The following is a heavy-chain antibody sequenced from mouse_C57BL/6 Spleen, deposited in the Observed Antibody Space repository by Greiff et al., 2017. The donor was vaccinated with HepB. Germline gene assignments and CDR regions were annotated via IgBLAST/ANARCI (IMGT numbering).Heavy chain of an antibody. J-gene: IGHJ4*01. CDR2: ISYDGSN. Sequence: EVKLMESGPGLVKPSQSLSLTCSVTGYSITSGYYWNWIRQFPGNKLEWMGYISYDGSNNYNPSLKNRISITRDTSKNQFFLKVNSVTTEDTATYYCARGLYGSSYDYAMDYWGQGTSVTVSS. V-gene: IGHV3-6*01. CDR3: ARGLYGSSYDYAMDY. D-gene: IGHD1-1*01. CDR1: GYSITSGYY.